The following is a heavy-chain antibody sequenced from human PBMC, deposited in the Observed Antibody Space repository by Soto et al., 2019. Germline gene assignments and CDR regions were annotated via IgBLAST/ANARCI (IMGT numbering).Heavy chain of an antibody. CDR1: GYTFTSYD. J-gene: IGHJ6*03. V-gene: IGHV1-8*01. D-gene: IGHD6-6*01. CDR2: MNPNSGNT. Sequence: QVQLVQSGAEVKKPGASVKVSCKASGYTFTSYDINWVRQATGQGLEWMGWMNPNSGNTGYAQKFQGRVTMTRNTSISTAYMERSSLRSEDTAVYYCARATSSSPRSYYYYYYYMDVWGKGTTVTVSS. CDR3: ARATSSSPRSYYYYYYYMDV.